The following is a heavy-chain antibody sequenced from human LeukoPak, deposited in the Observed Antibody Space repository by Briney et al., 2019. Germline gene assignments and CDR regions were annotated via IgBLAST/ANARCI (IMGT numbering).Heavy chain of an antibody. Sequence: GGSLRLSCAVSGFRVTNDYMNWVRQAPGKGLEWVSIIYAGGSTYYADSVKGRFTISRDNSKNTLYLQMNSLRAEDTAVYYCAKDSDYYGSGSPGDAFDIWGQGTMVTVSS. CDR2: IYAGGST. CDR1: GFRVTNDY. D-gene: IGHD3-10*01. V-gene: IGHV3-66*01. J-gene: IGHJ3*02. CDR3: AKDSDYYGSGSPGDAFDI.